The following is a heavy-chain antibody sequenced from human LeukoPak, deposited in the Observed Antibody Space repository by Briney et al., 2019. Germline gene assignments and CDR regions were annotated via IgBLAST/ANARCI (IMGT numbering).Heavy chain of an antibody. Sequence: GGSLRLSCAASGFTFSRSWMHWVRQAPGEGLVWVSRINADGSTTNYADSVKGRFTISRDNAKNSLYLQMSSLRAEDTAVYYCTRDWGLQRAVDYWGQGTLVTVS. CDR2: INADGSTT. CDR1: GFTFSRSW. CDR3: TRDWGLQRAVDY. V-gene: IGHV3-74*01. J-gene: IGHJ4*02. D-gene: IGHD3-16*01.